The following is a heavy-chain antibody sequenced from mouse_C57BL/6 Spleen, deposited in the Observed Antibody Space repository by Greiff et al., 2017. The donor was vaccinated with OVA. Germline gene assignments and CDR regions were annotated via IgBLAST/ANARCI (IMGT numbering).Heavy chain of an antibody. CDR1: GYTFTDYY. CDR2: INPYNGGT. D-gene: IGHD1-1*01. V-gene: IGHV1-19*01. Sequence: VQLQQSGPVLVKPGASVKMSCKASGYTFTDYYMNWVKQSHGKSLEWIGVINPYNGGTSYNQKFKGKATLTVDKSSSTAYMELNSLTSEDSAVYYCARSTTGWFAYWGQGTLVTVSA. J-gene: IGHJ3*01. CDR3: ARSTTGWFAY.